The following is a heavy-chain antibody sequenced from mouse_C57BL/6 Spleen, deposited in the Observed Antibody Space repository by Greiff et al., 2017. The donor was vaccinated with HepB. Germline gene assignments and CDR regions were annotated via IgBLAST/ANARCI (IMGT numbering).Heavy chain of an antibody. V-gene: IGHV5-17*01. CDR1: GFTFSDYG. CDR3: ARSPYYGSSYRYAMDY. Sequence: EVQGVESGGGLVKPGGSLKLSCAASGFTFSDYGMHWVRQAPEKGLEWVAYISSGSSTIYYADTVKGRFTISRDNAKNTLFLQMTSLRSEDTAMYYCARSPYYGSSYRYAMDYWGQGTSVTVSS. CDR2: ISSGSSTI. J-gene: IGHJ4*01. D-gene: IGHD1-1*01.